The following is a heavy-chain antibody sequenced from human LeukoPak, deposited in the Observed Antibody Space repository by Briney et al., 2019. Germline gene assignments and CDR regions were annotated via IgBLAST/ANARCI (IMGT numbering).Heavy chain of an antibody. Sequence: GGSLRLSCEASGFSFSDYYMSWIRQPPGKGLEWIAYIRSGATTIYYADSVKGRFTISRDNAKNSLYLQMNSLRAEDTAVYYCARDLVYSNYEGVFDYWGQGTLVTVSS. J-gene: IGHJ4*02. CDR2: IRSGATTI. V-gene: IGHV3-11*04. CDR3: ARDLVYSNYEGVFDY. D-gene: IGHD4-11*01. CDR1: GFSFSDYY.